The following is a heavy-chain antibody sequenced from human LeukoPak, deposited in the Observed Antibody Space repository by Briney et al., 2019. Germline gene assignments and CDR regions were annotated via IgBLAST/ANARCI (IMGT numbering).Heavy chain of an antibody. CDR2: IYYSGST. D-gene: IGHD1-26*01. V-gene: IGHV4-59*01. J-gene: IGHJ3*02. CDR3: ARDRRSFHAFDI. CDR1: GGSISSYY. Sequence: SETLSLTCTVSGGSISSYYWSWIRQPPGKGLEWIGYIYYSGSTNYNPSPKSRVTISVDTSKNQFSLKLSSVTAADTAVYYCARDRRSFHAFDIWGQGTMVTVSS.